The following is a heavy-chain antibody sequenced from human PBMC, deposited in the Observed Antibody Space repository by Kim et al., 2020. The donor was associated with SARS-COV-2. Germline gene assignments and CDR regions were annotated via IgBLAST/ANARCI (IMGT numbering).Heavy chain of an antibody. Sequence: SETLSLTCAVFGGSFSGYHWSWIRQPPGKGLEWIGKINHSGTINHNPSLKSRVSISIDTSKNQFSLKLTSVTAADTGSYYCAGGRAGVVPAPVLGLGPYYEYFIIDVWGHGTTVIVSS. CDR1: GGSFSGYH. CDR3: AGGRAGVVPAPVLGLGPYYEYFIIDV. D-gene: IGHD2-2*02. J-gene: IGHJ6*02. V-gene: IGHV4-34*01. CDR2: INHSGTI.